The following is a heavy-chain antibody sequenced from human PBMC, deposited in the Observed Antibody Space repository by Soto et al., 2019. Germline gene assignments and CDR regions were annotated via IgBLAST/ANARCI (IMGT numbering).Heavy chain of an antibody. CDR2: INHSGST. CDR3: ARGIAAAGTHYYYGMDV. Sequence: PSETLSLTCAVYGGSFSGYYWSWIRQPPGKGLEWIGEINHSGSTNYNPSLKSRVTISVDTSKNQFSLKLSSVTAADTAVYYCARGIAAAGTHYYYGMDVWGQGTTVTVS. D-gene: IGHD6-13*01. CDR1: GGSFSGYY. J-gene: IGHJ6*02. V-gene: IGHV4-34*01.